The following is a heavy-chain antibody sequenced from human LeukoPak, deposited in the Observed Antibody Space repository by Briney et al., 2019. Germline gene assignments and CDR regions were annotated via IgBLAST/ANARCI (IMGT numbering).Heavy chain of an antibody. CDR1: GFTFSSYA. D-gene: IGHD5-12*01. CDR3: ARGGYSGYDFDY. J-gene: IGHJ4*02. CDR2: ISSNGGST. Sequence: PGGSLRLSCAASGFTFSSYAMHWVRQAPGKGLEYVSAISSNGGSTYYANSVKGRFTISRDNSKNTLYLQMGSLRAEDMAVYYCARGGYSGYDFDYWGQGTLVTVSP. V-gene: IGHV3-64*01.